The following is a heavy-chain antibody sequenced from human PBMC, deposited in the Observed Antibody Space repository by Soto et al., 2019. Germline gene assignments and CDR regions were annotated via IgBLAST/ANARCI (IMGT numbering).Heavy chain of an antibody. CDR3: ARHHVRGRTIAGAAEF. V-gene: IGHV4-34*01. CDR1: GKSLSGYY. Sequence: LETLSLTCAVYGKSLSGYYWSWIRQPPGKALEWIGEINHSGNTNYNPSLKSRVTISVDTSKNQLFLNLSSVTAADAAMYYCARHHVRGRTIAGAAEFWGQGTLVTVSS. J-gene: IGHJ4*02. D-gene: IGHD1-26*01. CDR2: INHSGNT.